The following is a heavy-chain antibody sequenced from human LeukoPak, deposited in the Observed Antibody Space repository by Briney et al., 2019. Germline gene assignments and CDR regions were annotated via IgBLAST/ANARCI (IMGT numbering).Heavy chain of an antibody. D-gene: IGHD2-2*01. V-gene: IGHV4-34*01. CDR1: GWSFSGYY. J-gene: IGHJ6*03. Sequence: PSEALSLTCVVYGWSFSGYYWPWIRQPPGKGLEGVGEINHSGSTNYNPSLKRRVTISVDTSKNQFSLKLSSVTAADTAVYYCASGVPAAGGGYYYYYMDVWGKGTTVTVSS. CDR2: INHSGST. CDR3: ASGVPAAGGGYYYYYMDV.